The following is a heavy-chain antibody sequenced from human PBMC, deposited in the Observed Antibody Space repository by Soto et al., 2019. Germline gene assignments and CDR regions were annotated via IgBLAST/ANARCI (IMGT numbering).Heavy chain of an antibody. D-gene: IGHD2-15*01. Sequence: EVQLVESGGGVVRPGGSLRLSCAASGFTFDDYGMSWVRQAPGKGLEWVSGIYWNGGSTGYADSVKGRFTISRDNAKNSLHLQMNSLRAEDTALYHCARAASAATAYYYYMDVWGKGTTVTVSS. CDR1: GFTFDDYG. J-gene: IGHJ6*03. CDR2: IYWNGGST. CDR3: ARAASAATAYYYYMDV. V-gene: IGHV3-20*01.